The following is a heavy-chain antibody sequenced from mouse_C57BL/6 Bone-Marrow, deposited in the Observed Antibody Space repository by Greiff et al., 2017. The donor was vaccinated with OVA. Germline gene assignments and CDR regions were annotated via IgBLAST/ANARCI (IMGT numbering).Heavy chain of an antibody. Sequence: EVMLVESGGGLVQPGGSLKLSCAASGIDFSRYWMSWVRRAPGKGLEWIGEINPDSSTINYAPSLKDKFIISRDNAKNTLYLQMSKVRSEDTALYYGARAYDYDERAWFAYWGQGTLVTVSA. CDR1: GIDFSRYW. J-gene: IGHJ3*01. D-gene: IGHD2-4*01. CDR3: ARAYDYDERAWFAY. CDR2: INPDSSTI. V-gene: IGHV4-1*01.